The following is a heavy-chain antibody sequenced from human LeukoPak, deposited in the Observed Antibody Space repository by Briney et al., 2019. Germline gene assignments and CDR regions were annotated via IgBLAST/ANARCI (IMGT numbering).Heavy chain of an antibody. V-gene: IGHV3-48*03. CDR1: GFTFSSYE. J-gene: IGHJ6*02. Sequence: GGSLRLSCAASGFTFSSYEMNWVRQAPGKGLAWVSYISSSGSTIYYADSVKGRFTISRDNAKNSLYLQMNSLRAEDTAVYYCAGGHTVTTIYYYYYYGMDVWGQGTTVTVSS. D-gene: IGHD4-17*01. CDR3: AGGHTVTTIYYYYYYGMDV. CDR2: ISSSGSTI.